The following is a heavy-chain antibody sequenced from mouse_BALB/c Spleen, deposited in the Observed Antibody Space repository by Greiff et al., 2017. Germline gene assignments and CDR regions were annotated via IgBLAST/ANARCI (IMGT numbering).Heavy chain of an antibody. CDR1: GFAFSSYD. D-gene: IGHD1-2*01. Sequence: EVQLVESGGGLVKPGGSLKLSCAASGFAFSSYDMSWVRQTPEKRLEWVAYIRSGGGSTYYPDTVKGRFTISRDNAKNTLYLQMSSLKSEDTAMYYCARHDYGYGIFAYWGQGTLVTVSA. J-gene: IGHJ3*01. V-gene: IGHV5-12-1*01. CDR2: IRSGGGST. CDR3: ARHDYGYGIFAY.